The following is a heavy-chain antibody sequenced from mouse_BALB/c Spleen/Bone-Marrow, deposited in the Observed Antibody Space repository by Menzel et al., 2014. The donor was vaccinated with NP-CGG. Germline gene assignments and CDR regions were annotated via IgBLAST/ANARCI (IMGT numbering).Heavy chain of an antibody. Sequence: VHVKQSGAELVKPGASVKLSCTGSGFNITDTYMHWVKQRPEQGLEWIGRIDPANGNTTYDPKFQGKATITADTSSNTAYLQLSSLTSEDSAVYYCASYYRYSFDYWGQGTTLTVSS. V-gene: IGHV14-3*02. CDR1: GFNITDTY. D-gene: IGHD2-14*01. J-gene: IGHJ2*01. CDR2: IDPANGNT. CDR3: ASYYRYSFDY.